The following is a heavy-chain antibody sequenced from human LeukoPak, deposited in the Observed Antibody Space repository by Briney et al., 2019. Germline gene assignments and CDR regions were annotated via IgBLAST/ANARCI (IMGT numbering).Heavy chain of an antibody. CDR3: AIMSSSGWYRRELDY. Sequence: SETLSLTCTVSGGSISSYYWSWIRQPPGKGLEWIGYIYYSGSTNYNPSLKSRVTISVDTSKNQFSLKLSSVTAADTAVYYCAIMSSSGWYRRELDYWGQGTLVTVSS. CDR2: IYYSGST. CDR1: GGSISSYY. J-gene: IGHJ4*02. V-gene: IGHV4-59*12. D-gene: IGHD6-19*01.